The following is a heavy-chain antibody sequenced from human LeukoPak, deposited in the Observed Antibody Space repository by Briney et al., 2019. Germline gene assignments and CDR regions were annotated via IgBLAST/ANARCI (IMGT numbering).Heavy chain of an antibody. CDR3: ARFTGYSSSWYVDY. J-gene: IGHJ4*02. Sequence: PSETLSLTCTVSGGSINTYYWSWIRQPPGKGLEWVGYISYSGSTNYNPSLKSRVTISVDTSKNQFSLKLSSVTAADTAVYYCARFTGYSSSWYVDYWGQGTLVTVSS. D-gene: IGHD6-13*01. V-gene: IGHV4-59*08. CDR1: GGSINTYY. CDR2: ISYSGST.